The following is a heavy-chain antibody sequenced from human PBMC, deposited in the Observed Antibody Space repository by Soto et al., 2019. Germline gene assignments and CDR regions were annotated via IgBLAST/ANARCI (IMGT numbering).Heavy chain of an antibody. V-gene: IGHV3-30-3*01. Sequence: GGSLRLSCAASGFTFSSYAMHWVRQAPGKGLEWVAVISYDGSNKYYADSVKGRFTISRDNSKNTLYLQMNSLRAEDTAVYYCARDFYYYGSGSYYYIDYWGQGTLVTVSS. CDR3: ARDFYYYGSGSYYYIDY. CDR2: ISYDGSNK. D-gene: IGHD3-10*01. CDR1: GFTFSSYA. J-gene: IGHJ4*02.